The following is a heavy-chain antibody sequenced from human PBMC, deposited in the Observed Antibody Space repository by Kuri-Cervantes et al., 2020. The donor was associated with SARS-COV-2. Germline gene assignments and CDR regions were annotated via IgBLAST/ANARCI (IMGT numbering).Heavy chain of an antibody. V-gene: IGHV1-46*01. J-gene: IGHJ3*02. CDR2: INPSGGST. CDR1: GYTFTSYY. CDR3: ARGEGAAPDLDAFDI. Sequence: ASVKVSCKASGYTFTSYYMHWVRQAPGQGPEWMGIINPSGGSTSYAQKFQGRVTMTRDTSTSTVYMELSSLRSDDTAVYYCARGEGAAPDLDAFDIWGQGTMVTVSS. D-gene: IGHD1-26*01.